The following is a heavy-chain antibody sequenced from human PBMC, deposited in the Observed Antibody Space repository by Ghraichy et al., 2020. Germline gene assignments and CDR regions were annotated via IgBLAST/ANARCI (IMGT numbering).Heavy chain of an antibody. CDR2: IKQDGSEK. CDR3: ARDQWEDYYYYYMDV. CDR1: GFTFSSYW. Sequence: GESLNISCAASGFTFSSYWMSWVRQAPGKELEWVANIKQDGSEKYYVDSVKGRFTISRDNAKNSLYLQMNSLRAEDTAVYYCARDQWEDYYYYYMDVWGKGTTVTVSS. J-gene: IGHJ6*03. D-gene: IGHD1-26*01. V-gene: IGHV3-7*01.